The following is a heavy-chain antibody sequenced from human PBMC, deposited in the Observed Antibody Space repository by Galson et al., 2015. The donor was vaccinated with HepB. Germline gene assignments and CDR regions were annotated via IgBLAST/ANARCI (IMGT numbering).Heavy chain of an antibody. V-gene: IGHV4-39*01. CDR2: IYYSGST. D-gene: IGHD4-17*01. Sequence: LRLSCAASGFTFSSYSMNWVRQAPGKGLEWIGSIYYSGSTYYNPSLKSRVTISVDTSKNQFSLKLSSVTAADTAVYYCARQRFTVSRGVGAFDIWGQGTMVTVSS. CDR1: GFTFSSYSMN. CDR3: ARQRFTVSRGVGAFDI. J-gene: IGHJ3*02.